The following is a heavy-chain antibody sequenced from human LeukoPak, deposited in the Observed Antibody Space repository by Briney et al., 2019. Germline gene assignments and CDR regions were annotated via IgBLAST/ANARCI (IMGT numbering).Heavy chain of an antibody. V-gene: IGHV3-66*01. CDR2: IYRSGST. CDR1: GFIVSNNY. J-gene: IGHJ4*02. CDR3: ARGSTSWSRGDY. D-gene: IGHD2-2*01. Sequence: PGGSLRLSCAASGFIVSNNYMSWVRQAPGMGLEWVSVIYRSGSTYYADSVKGRFTIFRDNSNNTVYLQMNSLRADDTAVYYCARGSTSWSRGDYWGRGTLVTVSS.